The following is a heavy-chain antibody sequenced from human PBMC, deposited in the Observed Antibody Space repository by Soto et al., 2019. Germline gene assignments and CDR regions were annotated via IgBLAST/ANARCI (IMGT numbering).Heavy chain of an antibody. J-gene: IGHJ6*02. CDR3: ERDNWNYKNGMDV. CDR1: AGSFIGYA. CDR2: IIPIFGTA. D-gene: IGHD1-7*01. V-gene: IGHV1-69*01. Sequence: VKLSCTASAGSFIGYASIWVRQTPGQGLEWMGGIIPIFGTANYAQKFQGRVTITADESTSTAYMELSSLRSEDTAVYYCERDNWNYKNGMDVWGQGTTVTVSS.